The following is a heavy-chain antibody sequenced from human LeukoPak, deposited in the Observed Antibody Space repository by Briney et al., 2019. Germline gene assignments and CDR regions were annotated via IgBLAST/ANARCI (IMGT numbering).Heavy chain of an antibody. J-gene: IGHJ4*02. CDR2: IISGSSRI. V-gene: IGHV3-21*01. D-gene: IGHD6-19*01. Sequence: GGSLRLSCAASGFTFSSYTMMWVRQAPGKGLEYVSSIISGSSRIFYADSVRGRFTISRDNAKNSLYLQMNSLRAEGTAVYYCARVPVGYQGYSSAWYTDYWGQGTLVSVSS. CDR1: GFTFSSYT. CDR3: ARVPVGYQGYSSAWYTDY.